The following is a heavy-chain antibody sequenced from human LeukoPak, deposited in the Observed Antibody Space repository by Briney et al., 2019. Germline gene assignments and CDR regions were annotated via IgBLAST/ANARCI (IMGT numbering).Heavy chain of an antibody. CDR2: INDRGHT. CDR3: ARDPTTVVTTPYYFDF. CDR1: GGSFSGYH. D-gene: IGHD4-23*01. V-gene: IGHV4-34*01. Sequence: SETLSLTCAVHGGSFSGYHWNGIRQSPGKGREWIGEINDRGHTNYNPSLESRVTISVDTYKKQFSLKLNSVTAADTAVYYCARDPTTVVTTPYYFDFWGQGTLVTVSS. J-gene: IGHJ4*02.